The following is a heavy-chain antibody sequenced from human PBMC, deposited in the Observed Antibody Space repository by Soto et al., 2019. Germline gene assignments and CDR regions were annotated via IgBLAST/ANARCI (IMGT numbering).Heavy chain of an antibody. V-gene: IGHV2-5*02. Sequence: QITLKESGPTLVKPTQTLTLTCTFSGFSLSTRGVGVGWIRQPPGEALEWLALIFWDYDKRYSPALHSRLTITTDTSKNQVVLTMTNLEPVDTGTYDCVDRRGFGYGYGVCWGQGTLVTVSS. D-gene: IGHD5-18*01. J-gene: IGHJ4*02. CDR2: IFWDYDK. CDR1: GFSLSTRGVG. CDR3: VDRRGFGYGYGVC.